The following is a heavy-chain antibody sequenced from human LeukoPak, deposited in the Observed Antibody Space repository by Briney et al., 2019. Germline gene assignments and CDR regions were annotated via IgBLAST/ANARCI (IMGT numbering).Heavy chain of an antibody. CDR2: IYYSGST. Sequence: SETLSLTCTISGGSISSSSYYWDWIRQYPGKGLEWLGTIYYSGSTYYNASLKSRLFISVDTSNNQFSLRLSFVTAADTAVYYCARRRYYDATGYLDWGQGNLITVSS. CDR3: ARRRYYDATGYLD. D-gene: IGHD3-22*01. V-gene: IGHV4-39*01. CDR1: GGSISSSSYY. J-gene: IGHJ1*01.